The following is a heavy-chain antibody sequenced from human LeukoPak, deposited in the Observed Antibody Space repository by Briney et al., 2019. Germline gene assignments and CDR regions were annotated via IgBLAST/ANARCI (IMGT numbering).Heavy chain of an antibody. CDR2: IYYSGST. V-gene: IGHV4-59*08. CDR3: ARQSLEVAIDY. Sequence: SETLSLTCTVSGGSISSYYWSWIRQPPGKGLEWIGYIYYSGSTNYNPSLKSRVTISVDTSKNQFSLKLSSVTAADTAVYYCARQSLEVAIDYWGQGTLVTVSS. D-gene: IGHD3-3*01. CDR1: GGSISSYY. J-gene: IGHJ4*02.